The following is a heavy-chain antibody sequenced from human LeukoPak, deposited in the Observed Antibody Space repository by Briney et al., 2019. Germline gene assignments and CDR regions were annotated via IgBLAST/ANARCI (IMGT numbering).Heavy chain of an antibody. D-gene: IGHD6-13*01. Sequence: PGGSLRLSCAASGFTFSSYAMHWVRQAPGKGLGWVAVISYDGSNKYYADSVKGRFTISRDNSKNTLYLQMNSLRAEDTAVYYCARSSRQWAAAGTWGQGTLVTVSS. CDR2: ISYDGSNK. CDR1: GFTFSSYA. J-gene: IGHJ5*02. CDR3: ARSSRQWAAAGT. V-gene: IGHV3-30-3*01.